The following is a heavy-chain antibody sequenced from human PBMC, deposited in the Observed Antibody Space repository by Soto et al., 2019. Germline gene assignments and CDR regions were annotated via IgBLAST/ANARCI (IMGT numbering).Heavy chain of an antibody. V-gene: IGHV3-30*18. D-gene: IGHD5-12*01. CDR2: ISYDGSNK. Sequence: GGSLRLSCAASGFTFSSYGMHWVRQAPGKGLEWVAVISYDGSNKYYADSVKGRFTISRDNSKNTLYLQMNSLRAEDTAVYYCAKDRQRWLQKYYLDYWGQGTLVTVSS. CDR1: GFTFSSYG. CDR3: AKDRQRWLQKYYLDY. J-gene: IGHJ4*02.